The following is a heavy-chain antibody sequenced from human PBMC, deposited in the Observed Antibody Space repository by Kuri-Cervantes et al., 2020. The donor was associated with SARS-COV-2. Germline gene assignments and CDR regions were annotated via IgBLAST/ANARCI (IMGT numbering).Heavy chain of an antibody. CDR3: ARGVGAAVAGTLITIYYYYGMDV. D-gene: IGHD6-19*01. CDR1: GGSISSSSYY. V-gene: IGHV4-39*07. J-gene: IGHJ6*02. Sequence: ESLKISCTVSGGSISSSSYYWSWIRQPPGKGLEWIGEINHSGSTNYNPSLKSRVTISVDTSKNQFSLKLSSVTAADTAVYYCARGVGAAVAGTLITIYYYYGMDVWGQGTTVTVSS. CDR2: INHSGST.